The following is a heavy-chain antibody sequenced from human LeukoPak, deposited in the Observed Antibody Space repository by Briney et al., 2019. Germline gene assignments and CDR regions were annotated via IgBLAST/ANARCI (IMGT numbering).Heavy chain of an antibody. CDR3: ARSMTTDEGYFDY. CDR2: ISYDGSNK. Sequence: GGSLRLSCAASGFTFSSYGMHWVRQAPGKGLEWVAVISYDGSNKYYADSVKGRFTISRDNSKNTLYLQMNSLRAEDTAVYYCARSMTTDEGYFDYWGQGTLVTVSS. D-gene: IGHD4-17*01. V-gene: IGHV3-30*03. J-gene: IGHJ4*02. CDR1: GFTFSSYG.